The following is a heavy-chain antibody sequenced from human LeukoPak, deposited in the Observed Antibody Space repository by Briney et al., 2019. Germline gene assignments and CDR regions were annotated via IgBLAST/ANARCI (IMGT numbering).Heavy chain of an antibody. CDR1: GDSISSSW. D-gene: IGHD3-3*01. CDR3: ARHYDVLRFLEWTS. Sequence: SETLSLTCGVSGDSISSSWWSWIRLPPGKGLEWIGEIFHSGSTLYNPSLKSRVTISVDKSKNQFSLKLSSVTAADTAVYYCARHYDVLRFLEWTSWGQGTLVTVSS. CDR2: IFHSGST. J-gene: IGHJ4*02. V-gene: IGHV4-4*02.